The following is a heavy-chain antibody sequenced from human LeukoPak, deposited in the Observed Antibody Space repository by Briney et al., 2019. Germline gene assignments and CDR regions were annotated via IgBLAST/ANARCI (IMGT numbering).Heavy chain of an antibody. D-gene: IGHD6-13*01. J-gene: IGHJ3*02. CDR3: TRGNLAAGGAFDI. CDR2: IHREESSI. V-gene: IGHV3-74*01. CDR1: GFTFSSSW. Sequence: PGGSLRLSCAGSGFTFSSSWIHWVRQDPGKGLVGVSRIHREESSISYADSVKGRFTISRDNAKNTLYLQMNSLRAEDTAVYYCTRGNLAAGGAFDIWGQGTVVTVSS.